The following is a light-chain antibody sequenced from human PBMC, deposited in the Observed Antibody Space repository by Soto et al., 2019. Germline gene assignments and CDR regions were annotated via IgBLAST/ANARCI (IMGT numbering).Light chain of an antibody. CDR1: RSPVHSDGNTY. CDR2: EVS. V-gene: IGKV2D-29*02. J-gene: IGKJ5*01. CDR3: MESTYLPIT. Sequence: DVVLTLSPLSLPVTLGQPASISCRSSRSPVHSDGNTYVFWYLPRPGQSPQLLIYEVSNRISAVADRFSGSGSGTDFTLKISLVEVEDGVVYCSMESTYLPITFGQGTRLDI.